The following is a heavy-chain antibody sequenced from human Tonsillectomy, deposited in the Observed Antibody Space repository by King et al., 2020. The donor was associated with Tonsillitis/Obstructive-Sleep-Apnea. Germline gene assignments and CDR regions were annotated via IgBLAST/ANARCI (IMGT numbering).Heavy chain of an antibody. D-gene: IGHD3-3*01. Sequence: LQLQESGPGLVKPSQTLSLTCTVSGGSISSGGYYWRWIRQHPGKGLEWIGYIYYSGSTYYNPSLKSRVTISVDTSKNQFSLKLSSVTAADTAVYYCARVFGVVTPHWYFDLWGRGTLVTVSS. CDR1: GGSISSGGYY. V-gene: IGHV4-31*03. J-gene: IGHJ2*01. CDR2: IYYSGST. CDR3: ARVFGVVTPHWYFDL.